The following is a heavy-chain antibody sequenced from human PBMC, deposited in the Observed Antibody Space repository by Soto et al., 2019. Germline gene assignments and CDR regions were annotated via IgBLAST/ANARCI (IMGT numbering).Heavy chain of an antibody. CDR2: IIPIFGTA. CDR1: GGTFSSYA. V-gene: IGHV1-69*06. J-gene: IGHJ4*02. CDR3: ARGIVGWNYVGSFDY. D-gene: IGHD1-7*01. Sequence: SVKVSCKXSGGTFSSYAISWVRQAPGQGLEWMGGIIPIFGTANYAQKFQGRVTITADKSTSTAYMELSSLRSEDTAVYYCARGIVGWNYVGSFDYWGQGTLVTVSS.